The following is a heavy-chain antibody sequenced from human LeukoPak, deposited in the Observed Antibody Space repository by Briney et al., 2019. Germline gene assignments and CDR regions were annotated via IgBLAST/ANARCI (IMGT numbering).Heavy chain of an antibody. CDR3: ARSVSSRFTSPRRPYYFDS. CDR2: ISSSGGYT. V-gene: IGHV3-23*01. Sequence: GGSLRLSCAASGFIFSTYAMSWVRQAPGKGLEWVSAISSSGGYTYYADSVKGRFTISRDNSKNTLYLQMNSLRAEDTAVYYCARSVSSRFTSPRRPYYFDSWGQGTLVTVSS. D-gene: IGHD3-10*01. J-gene: IGHJ4*02. CDR1: GFIFSTYA.